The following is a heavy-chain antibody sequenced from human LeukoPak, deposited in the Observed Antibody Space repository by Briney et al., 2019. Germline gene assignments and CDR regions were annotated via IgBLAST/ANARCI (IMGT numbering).Heavy chain of an antibody. J-gene: IGHJ4*02. V-gene: IGHV3-74*01. Sequence: GGSLRLSCAASGNYWMHWVRQVPGKGLVWVSHINSDGSWTSYADSVKGRFTISKDNAKNTAYLQMNSLRAEDTAVYYCVSFYETYWGRGTLVTVSS. CDR2: INSDGSWT. CDR1: GNYW. CDR3: VSFYETY. D-gene: IGHD2/OR15-2a*01.